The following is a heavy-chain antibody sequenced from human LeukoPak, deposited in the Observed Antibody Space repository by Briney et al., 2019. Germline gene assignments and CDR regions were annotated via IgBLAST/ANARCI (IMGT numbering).Heavy chain of an antibody. V-gene: IGHV4-31*03. CDR1: GGSISSGGYY. CDR3: AREYSSSWYVSPPNYYGMDV. D-gene: IGHD6-13*01. Sequence: SQTLSLTCTVSGGSISSGGYYWSWIRQHPGKGLEWIGYIYYSVSTYYNPSLKSRVTISVDTSKNQFSLKLSSVTAADTAVYYCAREYSSSWYVSPPNYYGMDVWGQGTTVTVSS. J-gene: IGHJ6*02. CDR2: IYYSVST.